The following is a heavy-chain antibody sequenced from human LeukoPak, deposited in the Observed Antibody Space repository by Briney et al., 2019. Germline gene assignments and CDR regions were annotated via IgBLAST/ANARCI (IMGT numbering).Heavy chain of an antibody. D-gene: IGHD6-19*01. CDR2: IYYSGST. J-gene: IGHJ3*02. CDR3: ARDPGSSGWYMGAFDI. V-gene: IGHV4-61*01. CDR1: GGSVSSGSYY. Sequence: SETLSLTCTVSGGSVSSGSYYWSWIRQPPGKGLEWIGYIYYSGSTNHNPSLKSRVTISVDTSKNQFSLKLSSVTAADTAVYYCARDPGSSGWYMGAFDIWGQGTVVTVSS.